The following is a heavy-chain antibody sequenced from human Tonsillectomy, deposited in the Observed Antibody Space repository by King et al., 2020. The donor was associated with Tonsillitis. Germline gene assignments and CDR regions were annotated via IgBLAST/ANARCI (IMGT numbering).Heavy chain of an antibody. V-gene: IGHV1-46*01. CDR1: GYTFTSNY. D-gene: IGHD2-2*01. Sequence: VQLVESGAEVKKPGASVKVSCKASGYTFTSNYMHWVRQAPGQGLEWMGIINPSGGSTSYAQEFQGRVTMTRDTSTSTVYMELSSLRSEDTAVYYCARCTSHLYYFDYWGQGTLVTVSS. CDR3: ARCTSHLYYFDY. J-gene: IGHJ4*02. CDR2: INPSGGST.